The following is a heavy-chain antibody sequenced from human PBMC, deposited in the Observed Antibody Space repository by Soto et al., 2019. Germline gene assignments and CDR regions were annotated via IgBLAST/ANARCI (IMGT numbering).Heavy chain of an antibody. Sequence: EVQLVESGEGLVQPGGFLRLSCAASGFTFSNYVIHWVRQAPGKGLEYVSAISTNGDSTYYADFVKGRFNISRDNSKNTVYLQMGRLRAEDMAVYYCARGQRTDYYGMDVWGRGTTVTVSS. J-gene: IGHJ6*02. CDR1: GFTFSNYV. CDR3: ARGQRTDYYGMDV. CDR2: ISTNGDST. D-gene: IGHD1-1*01. V-gene: IGHV3-64*02.